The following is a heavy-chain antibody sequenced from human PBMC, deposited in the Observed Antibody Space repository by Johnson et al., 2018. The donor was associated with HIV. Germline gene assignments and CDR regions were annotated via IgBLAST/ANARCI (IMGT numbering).Heavy chain of an antibody. CDR2: IYSGGST. V-gene: IGHV3-66*01. CDR3: ARGPPLQWELRGNAFDI. J-gene: IGHJ3*02. CDR1: GFTVSGNY. Sequence: MLLVESGGGLVQPGGSLRLSYAASGFTVSGNYMSWVRQAPGKGLEWVSMIYSGGSTFYADPVKGRFPISRDNAKNSLYLQMNSLRAGDTAVYYCARGPPLQWELRGNAFDIWGQGTMVTVSS. D-gene: IGHD1-26*01.